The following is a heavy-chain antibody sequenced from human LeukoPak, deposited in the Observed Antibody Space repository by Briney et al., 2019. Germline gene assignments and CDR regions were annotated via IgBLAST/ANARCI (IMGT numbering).Heavy chain of an antibody. CDR3: ARDRGYCSGGSCYGPHDY. Sequence: SVKVSCKASGGTFSSYAISWVRQAPGQGPEWMGGIIPIFGTANYAQKFQGRVTITADASTSTAHMELSSLRSEDTAVYYCARDRGYCSGGSCYGPHDYWGQGTLVTVSS. CDR1: GGTFSSYA. D-gene: IGHD2-15*01. CDR2: IIPIFGTA. J-gene: IGHJ4*02. V-gene: IGHV1-69*13.